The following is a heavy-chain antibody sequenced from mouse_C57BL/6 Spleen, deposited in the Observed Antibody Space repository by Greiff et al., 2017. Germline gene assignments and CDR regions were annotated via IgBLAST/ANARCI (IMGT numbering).Heavy chain of an antibody. D-gene: IGHD2-4*01. J-gene: IGHJ4*01. Sequence: EVQLVESGGDLVKPGGSLKLSCAASGFTFSSYGMSWVRQTPDKRLEWVATISSGGSYTYYPDSVKGRFTISRDNAKNTLYLQMSSLKSEDTAMYYCARHNYDRAMDYWGQGTSVTVSS. CDR2: ISSGGSYT. CDR1: GFTFSSYG. CDR3: ARHNYDRAMDY. V-gene: IGHV5-6*01.